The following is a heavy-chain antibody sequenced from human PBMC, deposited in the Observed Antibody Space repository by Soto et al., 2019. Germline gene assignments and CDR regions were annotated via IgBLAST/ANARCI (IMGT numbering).Heavy chain of an antibody. J-gene: IGHJ6*02. CDR1: GGSVSSGSYH. Sequence: XXTLSLPFTVSGGSVSSGSYHWTCIRQPPGKGLEWIGYIHVSGSTNDNPSLKGRVTMSIDTSKNQFSLKLSSVTAADTAVYYCARDGHGMDVWGQGTKVTVSS. CDR2: IHVSGST. CDR3: ARDGHGMDV. V-gene: IGHV4-61*01.